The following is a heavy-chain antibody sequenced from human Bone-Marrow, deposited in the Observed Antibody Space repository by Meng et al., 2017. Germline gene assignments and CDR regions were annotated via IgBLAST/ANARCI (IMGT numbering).Heavy chain of an antibody. CDR2: VYSSGIT. J-gene: IGHJ6*02. D-gene: IGHD2-15*01. CDR1: GGSISNYQ. V-gene: IGHV4-4*07. CDR3: ASRRGREYCSGGSCYTIYYYYGMDV. Sequence: SETLSLTCTVSGGSISNYQWSWIRQPAGKGLEWIGRVYSSGITNYNPSLKSRVTMSIDTSKNQFSLNLDSVTAADTAVYYCASRRGREYCSGGSCYTIYYYYGMDVWGQGTTVTVSS.